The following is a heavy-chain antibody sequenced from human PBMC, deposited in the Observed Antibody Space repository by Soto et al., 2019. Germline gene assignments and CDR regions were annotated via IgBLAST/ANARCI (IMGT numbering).Heavy chain of an antibody. Sequence: PREPLKISCNGSGYRFISYWIAWVRQMPGKGLEWMGIIYPNDPDTRYSPSFQGQVTMSADKSMSTVYLHWSSLKASDTAIYYCARRGVAAPLAYWGQGTRVSLSS. J-gene: IGHJ1*01. CDR3: ARRGVAAPLAY. V-gene: IGHV5-51*01. CDR1: GYRFISYW. CDR2: IYPNDPDT. D-gene: IGHD6-13*01.